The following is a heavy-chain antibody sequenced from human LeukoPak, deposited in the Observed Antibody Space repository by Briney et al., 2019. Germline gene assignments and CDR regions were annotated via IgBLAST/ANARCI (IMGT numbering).Heavy chain of an antibody. V-gene: IGHV3-30*02. J-gene: IGHJ3*01. D-gene: IGHD3-9*01. Sequence: PGGSLRLSCAASGFTFSSYAMHWVRQGPGKGLEWVAYIAHHGSNKYYADPVKGRFTISRDNSKRTLYLQMNNLRADDTAVYYCAKDRYDVGVAFDFWGQGTMVTVSS. CDR2: IAHHGSNK. CDR3: AKDRYDVGVAFDF. CDR1: GFTFSSYA.